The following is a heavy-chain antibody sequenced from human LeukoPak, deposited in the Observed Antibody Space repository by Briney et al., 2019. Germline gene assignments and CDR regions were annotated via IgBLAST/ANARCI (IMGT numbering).Heavy chain of an antibody. CDR3: ARDRLPYYYYGMDV. J-gene: IGHJ6*02. CDR1: GYTFTSYA. V-gene: IGHV1-3*01. CDR2: INAGNGNT. Sequence: PLASVKVSCKASGYTFTSYAMHWVRQAPGQRLEWMGWINAGNGNTKYSQEFQGRVTITRDTSASTAYMELSSLRSEDTAVYYCARDRLPYYYYGMDVWGQGTTVTVSS.